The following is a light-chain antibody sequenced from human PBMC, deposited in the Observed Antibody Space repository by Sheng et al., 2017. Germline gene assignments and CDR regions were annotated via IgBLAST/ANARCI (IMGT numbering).Light chain of an antibody. CDR3: QQYNHWPPIT. CDR2: DAF. CDR1: RSVARN. J-gene: IGKJ5*01. Sequence: VEVRQSPVILSVSPGERATLSCRASRSVARNLAWYQQKPGQAPRLLIYDAFTRAAGIPARFSGSGSGTDFTLTISSLQSEDFAVYYCQQYNHWPPITFGQGTRLEIK. V-gene: IGKV3-15*01.